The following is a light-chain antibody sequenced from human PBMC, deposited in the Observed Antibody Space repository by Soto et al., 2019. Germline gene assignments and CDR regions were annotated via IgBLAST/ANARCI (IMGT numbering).Light chain of an antibody. V-gene: IGLV2-14*01. Sequence: QSALTQPPSVSGSPGQSITVSCTGTSSDIGASNFVSWYQHLPGRAPKVIIFEATNRPSGVSDRFSGSKAGITASLTISGLQHAEEAAYFCVSYKTDDTFVFGTATKVTV. CDR2: EAT. CDR1: SSDIGASNF. CDR3: VSYKTDDTFV. J-gene: IGLJ1*01.